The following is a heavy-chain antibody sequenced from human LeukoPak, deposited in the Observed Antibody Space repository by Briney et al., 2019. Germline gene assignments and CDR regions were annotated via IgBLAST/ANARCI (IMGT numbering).Heavy chain of an antibody. V-gene: IGHV4-59*01. CDR2: VSHTGAT. CDR1: GASINGYF. D-gene: IGHD1-26*01. CDR3: ARDRRGSYYTFDV. J-gene: IGHJ3*01. Sequence: SETLSLTCSVSGASINGYFWNWVRQTPERGLEWIGYVSHTGATTSNPTPKSRVSITIDTSKRQISLSMTSVTAADSALYYCARDRRGSYYTFDVWGPGTIVSVS.